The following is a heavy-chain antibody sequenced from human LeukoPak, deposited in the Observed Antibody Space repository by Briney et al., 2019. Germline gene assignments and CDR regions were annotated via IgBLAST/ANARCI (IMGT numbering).Heavy chain of an antibody. J-gene: IGHJ4*02. D-gene: IGHD6-19*01. CDR3: ARVIHEPSGWLNY. CDR1: GFTFSNFW. Sequence: GGSLRLSCTASGFTFSNFWMGWVRQAPGRGLEWVANIKQDETEKFYLGSVKGRFTISRDNAKNSLYLQMNSLRVEDTALYYCARVIHEPSGWLNYWGQGTLVTVSS. CDR2: IKQDETEK. V-gene: IGHV3-7*03.